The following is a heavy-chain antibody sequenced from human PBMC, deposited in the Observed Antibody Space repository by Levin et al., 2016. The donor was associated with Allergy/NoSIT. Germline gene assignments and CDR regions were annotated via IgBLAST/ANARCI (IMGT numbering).Heavy chain of an antibody. J-gene: IGHJ4*02. V-gene: IGHV4-34*01. CDR2: INHSGST. CDR3: ARAPFLDSDQYDY. D-gene: IGHD3/OR15-3a*01. CDR1: GGSFSGYY. Sequence: SETLSLSCAVYGGSFSGYYWSWIRQPPGKGLEWIGEINHSGSTNYNPSLKSRVTISVDTSKNQFSLKLSSVTAADTAVYYCARAPFLDSDQYDYWGQGTLVTVSS.